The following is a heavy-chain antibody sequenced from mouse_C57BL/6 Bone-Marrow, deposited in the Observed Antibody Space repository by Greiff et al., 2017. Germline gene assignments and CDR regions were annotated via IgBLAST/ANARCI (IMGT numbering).Heavy chain of an antibody. CDR3: ARESSYDWFAY. J-gene: IGHJ3*01. V-gene: IGHV1-69*01. D-gene: IGHD1-1*01. CDR1: GYTFTSYW. CDR2: IDPSDSYT. Sequence: VQLQQPGAELVMPGASVKLSCKASGYTFTSYWMHWVKQRPGQGLEWSGEIDPSDSYTNYNQKFKGKSTLTVDKSSSTAYMQLSSLTSEDSAVYYCARESSYDWFAYWGQGTLVTVSA.